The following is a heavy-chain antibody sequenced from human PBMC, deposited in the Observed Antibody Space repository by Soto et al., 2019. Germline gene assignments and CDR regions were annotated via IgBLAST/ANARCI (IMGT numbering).Heavy chain of an antibody. Sequence: QVQLQESGPGLVKPSQTLSLTCTVSGGSISSGGYYWSWIRQHPGKGLEWIGYIYYSGSTYYNPFLKSRVTISVDTSKNQFSLKLSSVTAADTAVYYCAREGYCSGGSCYNSGWFDPWGQGTLVTVSS. D-gene: IGHD2-15*01. CDR1: GGSISSGGYY. CDR3: AREGYCSGGSCYNSGWFDP. J-gene: IGHJ5*02. CDR2: IYYSGST. V-gene: IGHV4-31*03.